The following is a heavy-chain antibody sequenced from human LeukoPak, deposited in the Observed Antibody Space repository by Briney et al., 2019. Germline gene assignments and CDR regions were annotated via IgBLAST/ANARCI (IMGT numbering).Heavy chain of an antibody. D-gene: IGHD4-23*01. CDR3: AREGYGGNEVRD. CDR2: IIPILGIA. Sequence: GASVKVSCKASGGTFSSYAISWVRQAPGQGLEWMGRIIPILGIANYAQKFQGRVTITADKSTSTAYMELSSLRSEDTAVYYCAREGYGGNEVRDWGQGTLVTVSS. J-gene: IGHJ4*02. V-gene: IGHV1-69*04. CDR1: GGTFSSYA.